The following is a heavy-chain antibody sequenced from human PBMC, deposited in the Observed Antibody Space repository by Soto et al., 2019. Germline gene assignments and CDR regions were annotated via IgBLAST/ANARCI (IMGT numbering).Heavy chain of an antibody. CDR1: GFDFSRDY. Sequence: PGGSLRLSCAASGFDFSRDYMNWVRQAPGKGLEWVAIIKPDGSEKGYVDSVKGRFTISRDNAKNSLYLQMDSLRAEDTAVYFCARDIGWFALDYWGQGTPVTVSS. D-gene: IGHD3-10*01. CDR3: ARDIGWFALDY. V-gene: IGHV3-7*01. J-gene: IGHJ4*02. CDR2: IKPDGSEK.